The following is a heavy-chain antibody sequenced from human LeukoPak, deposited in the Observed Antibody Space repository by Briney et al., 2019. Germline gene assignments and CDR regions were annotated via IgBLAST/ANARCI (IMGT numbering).Heavy chain of an antibody. CDR1: GFTFGSYA. V-gene: IGHV3-30-3*01. CDR2: ISYDGSNK. CDR3: ARDRRRYFDWLLEVDAFDI. J-gene: IGHJ3*02. D-gene: IGHD3-9*01. Sequence: PGGSLRLSCAASGFTFGSYAMHWVRQAPGKGLEWVAVISYDGSNKYYADSVKGRFTISRDNSKNTLYLQMNSLRAEDTAVYYCARDRRRYFDWLLEVDAFDIWGQGTMVTVSS.